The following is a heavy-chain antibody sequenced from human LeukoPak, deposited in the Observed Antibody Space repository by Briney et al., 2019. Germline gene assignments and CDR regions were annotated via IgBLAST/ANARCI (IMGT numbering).Heavy chain of an antibody. J-gene: IGHJ3*02. CDR1: GYTFTGYY. V-gene: IGHV1-2*04. Sequence: ASVTVSCKASGYTFTGYYMHWVRQAPGQGLEWMRWINPNSGGTNYAQKFQGWVTMTRDTSISTAYMELSRLRSDDTAVYYCARAGSSWYPPDAFDIWGQGTMVTVSS. CDR2: INPNSGGT. D-gene: IGHD6-13*01. CDR3: ARAGSSWYPPDAFDI.